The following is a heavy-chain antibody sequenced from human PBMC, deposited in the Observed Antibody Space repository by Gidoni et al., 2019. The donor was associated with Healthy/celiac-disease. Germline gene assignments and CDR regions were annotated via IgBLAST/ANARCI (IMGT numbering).Heavy chain of an antibody. J-gene: IGHJ4*02. Sequence: EVQLVESGGGLVKPGGSLRLSCAASGFTFSSYSMNWVRQAPGKGLEWVSSISSSSSYIYYADSVKGRFTISRDNAKNSLYLQMNSLRAEDTAVYYCASNLMGKEGFGELLWDYWGQGTLVTVSS. D-gene: IGHD3-10*01. CDR1: GFTFSSYS. V-gene: IGHV3-21*01. CDR2: ISSSSSYI. CDR3: ASNLMGKEGFGELLWDY.